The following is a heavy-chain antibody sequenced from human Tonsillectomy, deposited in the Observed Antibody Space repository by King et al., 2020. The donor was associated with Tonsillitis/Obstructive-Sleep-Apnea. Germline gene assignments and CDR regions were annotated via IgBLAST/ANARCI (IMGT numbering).Heavy chain of an antibody. CDR1: GYTFSSYA. J-gene: IGHJ5*02. Sequence: VQLVESGAEVKKPGASVKVSCKASGYTFSSYAITWVRQAPGQGLEWMGWISAYTGNTNYAQNFRGRVTMTTDTAPSTAYVELRSLRSDDTAVYYCAREVYDCSAGTCQNWFDPWGQGTLVTVSS. CDR3: AREVYDCSAGTCQNWFDP. D-gene: IGHD2-15*01. V-gene: IGHV1-18*01. CDR2: ISAYTGNT.